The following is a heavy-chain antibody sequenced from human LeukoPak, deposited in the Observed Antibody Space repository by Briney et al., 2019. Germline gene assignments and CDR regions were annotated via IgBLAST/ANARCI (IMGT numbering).Heavy chain of an antibody. CDR2: INDSGGST. CDR1: GFTFNSYA. CDR3: ARSRTYYYDTNWFDP. V-gene: IGHV3-23*01. D-gene: IGHD3-22*01. Sequence: GGSLRLSCAASGFTFNSYAMNWVRQAPGKGLEWVSAINDSGGSTYYADSVKGRFTISRDNSKNTLYLQMSSLRAEDTAVYYCARSRTYYYDTNWFDPRGQGTLVTVSS. J-gene: IGHJ5*02.